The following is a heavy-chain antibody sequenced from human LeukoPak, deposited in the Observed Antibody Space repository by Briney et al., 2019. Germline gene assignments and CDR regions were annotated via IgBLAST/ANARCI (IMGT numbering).Heavy chain of an antibody. CDR1: GGSISRYY. D-gene: IGHD2-21*01. V-gene: IGHV4-59*01. CDR3: ARGLHQYYFDS. Sequence: SETLSLTCTVSGGSISRYYWSWIRQPPGKGLEWIGYVYYGGSTNYNPSLKSRVTISVDTSKNQFSLKLISVTAADTAVYYCARGLHQYYFDSWGQGTLVTVSS. J-gene: IGHJ4*02. CDR2: VYYGGST.